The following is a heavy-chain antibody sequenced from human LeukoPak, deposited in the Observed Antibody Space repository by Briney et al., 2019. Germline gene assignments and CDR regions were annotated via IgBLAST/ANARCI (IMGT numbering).Heavy chain of an antibody. CDR1: GGSISSYY. V-gene: IGHV4-59*01. CDR3: ARLVVPAATGIDY. J-gene: IGHJ4*02. D-gene: IGHD2-2*01. CDR2: IYYSGST. Sequence: PSETLSLTCTVSGGSISSYYWSWIRQPPGKGLEWIGYIYYSGSTNYNPSLKSRVTISVDTSKNQCSLKLSSVTAADTAVYYCARLVVPAATGIDYWGQGTLVTVSS.